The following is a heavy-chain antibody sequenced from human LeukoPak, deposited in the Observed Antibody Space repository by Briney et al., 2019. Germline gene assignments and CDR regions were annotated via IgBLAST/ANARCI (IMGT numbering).Heavy chain of an antibody. CDR1: EFSVGSNY. CDR2: IYSGGST. Sequence: GGSLRLSCAASEFSVGSNYMTWVRQAPGKGLEWVSLIYSGGSTYYADSVKGRFTISRENAKNSLYLQMNGLRAGDTAVYYCARGAGSYNGFDIWGQGTMVTVSS. V-gene: IGHV3-66*01. J-gene: IGHJ3*02. CDR3: ARGAGSYNGFDI. D-gene: IGHD1-26*01.